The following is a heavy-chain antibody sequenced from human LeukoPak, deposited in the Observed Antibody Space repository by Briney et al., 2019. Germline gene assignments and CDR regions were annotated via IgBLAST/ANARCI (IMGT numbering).Heavy chain of an antibody. J-gene: IGHJ4*02. D-gene: IGHD3-22*01. V-gene: IGHV2-5*01. Sequence: SGPTLVNPTQTLTLTCTFSGFSLTTSGVGVGWIRQTPGKALEWLALIYWSDDKRYSPSLKSRLTITKDTSKNQVVLTMTDMDPVDTATYYCAHYYYDSGGYSLDYWGQGTLVTVSS. CDR2: IYWSDDK. CDR1: GFSLTTSGVG. CDR3: AHYYYDSGGYSLDY.